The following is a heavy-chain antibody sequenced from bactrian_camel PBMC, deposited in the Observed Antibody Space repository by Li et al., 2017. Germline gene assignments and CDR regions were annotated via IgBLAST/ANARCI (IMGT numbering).Heavy chain of an antibody. CDR1: EYVASIFRASG. CDR2: LDSDGRT. CDR3: ATERRLQCPYRVADFGY. V-gene: IGHV3S53*01. J-gene: IGHJ6*01. Sequence: HVQLVESGGDSVLAGGSLRLSCAFSEYVASIFRASGFCMGWFRRAPGKEREKVATLDSDGRTSYADSVKGRFTISKDNAKNILYLQMDSLKREDTAIYYCATERRLQCPYRVADFGYWGQGTQVTVS. D-gene: IGHD2*01.